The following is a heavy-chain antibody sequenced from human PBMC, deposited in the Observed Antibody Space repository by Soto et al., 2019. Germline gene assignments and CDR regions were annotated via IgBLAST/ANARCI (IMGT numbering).Heavy chain of an antibody. V-gene: IGHV3-30-3*01. CDR3: IPNFDY. J-gene: IGHJ4*02. Sequence: QVQVVESGGGVVQPGKSLRLSCTASGFIFSDYGVHWARQAPGKGLQWVAFISNNGSNEYYADSLKGRFTISRDNSKNTVYLQMKSLRPEDTAVYYCIPNFDYWGQGTLVTVS. CDR2: ISNNGSNE. CDR1: GFIFSDYG.